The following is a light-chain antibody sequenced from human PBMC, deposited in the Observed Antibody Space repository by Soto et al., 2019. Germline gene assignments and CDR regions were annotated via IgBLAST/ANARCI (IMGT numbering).Light chain of an antibody. Sequence: AIRMTQSPSSFSASTGDRVTITCRASQGISSYLAWYQQKPGKAPKLLIYAASTLQRGVPSRFSRNGSGKDFTLTISCLQSEDFATYYCQQYYSYPQTFGQVTKVEIK. V-gene: IGKV1-8*01. CDR3: QQYYSYPQT. CDR2: AAS. CDR1: QGISSY. J-gene: IGKJ1*01.